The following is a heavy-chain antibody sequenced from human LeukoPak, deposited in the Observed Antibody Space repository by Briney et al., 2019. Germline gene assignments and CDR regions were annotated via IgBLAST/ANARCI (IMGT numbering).Heavy chain of an antibody. J-gene: IGHJ4*02. CDR3: ARDIGYCSSTSCYTHDY. CDR1: GYTFTGYY. V-gene: IGHV1-2*02. D-gene: IGHD2-2*02. Sequence: ASVKVSCKASGYTFTGYYMHWVRQAPGQGLEWVGWINPNSGGTNYAQKFQGRVTMTRDTSISTAYMELSRLRSDDTAVYYCARDIGYCSSTSCYTHDYWGQGTLVTVSS. CDR2: INPNSGGT.